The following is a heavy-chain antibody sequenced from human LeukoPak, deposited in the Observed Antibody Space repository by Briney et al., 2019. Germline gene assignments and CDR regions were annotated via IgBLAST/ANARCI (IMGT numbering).Heavy chain of an antibody. D-gene: IGHD3-16*01. Sequence: GGSLRLSCAVSGFTVSRNYMMWVRQAPGKGLEWVSVIYSGGTTYYADSVKGRFTISRDSSKNTLYLQMNSLRAEDTAVYYCARDEEGGLDYWGQGTLVTVSS. J-gene: IGHJ4*02. CDR2: IYSGGTT. CDR1: GFTVSRNY. CDR3: ARDEEGGLDY. V-gene: IGHV3-53*01.